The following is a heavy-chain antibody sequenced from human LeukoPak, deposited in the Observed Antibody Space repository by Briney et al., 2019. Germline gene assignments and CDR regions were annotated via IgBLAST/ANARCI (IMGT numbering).Heavy chain of an antibody. V-gene: IGHV3-66*01. CDR2: IYSGGNT. Sequence: GGSLRLSCAASGCTVSSHYMSWVRQAPGKGLEWVSVIYSGGNTYYADSVKGRLTISRDNSKNTLYLQMNSRRAGDTAVYYCARDPAHSSGWYYFDYWGQGTLLTVSS. D-gene: IGHD6-19*01. J-gene: IGHJ4*02. CDR1: GCTVSSHY. CDR3: ARDPAHSSGWYYFDY.